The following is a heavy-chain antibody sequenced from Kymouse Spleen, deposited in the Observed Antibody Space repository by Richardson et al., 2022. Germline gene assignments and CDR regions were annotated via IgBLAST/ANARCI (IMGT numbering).Heavy chain of an antibody. CDR2: ISYDGSNK. CDR3: AKDHHDILTGPYYYGMDV. J-gene: IGHJ6*02. D-gene: IGHD3-9*01. V-gene: IGHV3-30*18. CDR1: GFTFSSYG. Sequence: QVQLVESGGGVVQPGRSLRLSCAASGFTFSSYGMHWVRQAPGKGLEWVAVISYDGSNKYYADSVKGRFTISRDNSKNTLYLQMNSLRAEDTAVYYCAKDHHDILTGPYYYGMDVWGQGTTVTVSS.